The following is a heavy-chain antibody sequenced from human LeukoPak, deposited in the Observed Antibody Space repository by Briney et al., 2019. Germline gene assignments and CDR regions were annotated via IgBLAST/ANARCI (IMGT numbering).Heavy chain of an antibody. CDR3: ARDPYSGSYGNYYYYFMDV. V-gene: IGHV3-7*01. Sequence: PGGSLRLSCAASGFAFTTYWMGWVRQAPGKGLEWVANINQDGSEKYYVDSVKGRFTISRDNAKNSLYLQMNSLRAEDAAVYYCARDPYSGSYGNYYYYFMDVWGKGTTVTISS. D-gene: IGHD1-26*01. CDR2: INQDGSEK. J-gene: IGHJ6*03. CDR1: GFAFTTYW.